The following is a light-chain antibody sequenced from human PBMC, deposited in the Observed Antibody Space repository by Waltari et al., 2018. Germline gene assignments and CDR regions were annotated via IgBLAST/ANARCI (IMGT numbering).Light chain of an antibody. J-gene: IGKJ1*01. CDR3: QQYYTTPWT. V-gene: IGKV4-1*01. CDR1: QSVLYSSNNNNY. Sequence: DIVMTQSPDSLAVPLGERATINCKSNQSVLYSSNNNNYLAWYQQKPRQPPKLLIYWASTRESGVPDRFSGSGSGTDFTLAISSLQAEDVAVYYCQQYYTTPWTFGQGTKVEI. CDR2: WAS.